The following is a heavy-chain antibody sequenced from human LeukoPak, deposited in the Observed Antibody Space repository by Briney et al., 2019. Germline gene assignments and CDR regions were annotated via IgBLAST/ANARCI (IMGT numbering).Heavy chain of an antibody. CDR3: ARERWELLPGVSLNP. D-gene: IGHD1-26*01. V-gene: IGHV1-18*01. J-gene: IGHJ5*02. CDR2: ISAYNGNT. CDR1: GYTFTSYG. Sequence: ASVKVSCKASGYTFTSYGISWVRQAPGQGLEWMGWISAYNGNTNYAQKLQGRVTMTTDTSTSTAYMELRSLRSDDTAVYYCARERWELLPGVSLNPWGQGTLVTVSS.